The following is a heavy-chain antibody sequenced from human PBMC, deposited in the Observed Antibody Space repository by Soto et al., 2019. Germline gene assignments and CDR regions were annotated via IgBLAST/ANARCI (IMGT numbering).Heavy chain of an antibody. J-gene: IGHJ6*02. Sequence: GGSLSLSCADSGFTFMRHWMHWVRQAPGKGLVWVSRIDGDGTTTTYADSVKGRFTIYRDNAKNTLFLQMNSLSPEDTAVYYFARGVRYGDLLEKFFWGMDVWGPGITVTVSS. V-gene: IGHV3-74*01. D-gene: IGHD4-17*01. CDR2: IDGDGTTT. CDR3: ARGVRYGDLLEKFFWGMDV. CDR1: GFTFMRHW.